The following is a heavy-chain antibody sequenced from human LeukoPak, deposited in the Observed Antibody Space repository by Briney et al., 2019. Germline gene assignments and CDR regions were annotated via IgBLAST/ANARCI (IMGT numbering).Heavy chain of an antibody. D-gene: IGHD3-22*01. CDR2: ISGSGGST. CDR1: GFTFSSYA. J-gene: IGHJ4*02. Sequence: PGGSLRLSCAASGFTFSSYAMSWVRQAPGKELEWVSAISGSGGSTYYADSVKGRFTISRDNSKNTLYLQMNSLRAEDTAVYYCAKAVPGALLSSGLLDYWGQGTLVTVSS. V-gene: IGHV3-23*01. CDR3: AKAVPGALLSSGLLDY.